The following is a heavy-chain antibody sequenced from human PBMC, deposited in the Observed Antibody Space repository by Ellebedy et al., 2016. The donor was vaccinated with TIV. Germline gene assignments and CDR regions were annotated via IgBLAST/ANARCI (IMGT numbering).Heavy chain of an antibody. J-gene: IGHJ5*02. CDR3: AKEGYYYDSVATNWFDP. V-gene: IGHV3-30-3*01. Sequence: PGGSLRLSCAASGFNLSPYVVHWVRQAPGKGLEWVALISSDASNKDYADSVKGRFTISRDNSKNTLYLQINSLRPEDTAVYYCAKEGYYYDSVATNWFDPWGQGTLVTVSS. CDR2: ISSDASNK. D-gene: IGHD3-22*01. CDR1: GFNLSPYV.